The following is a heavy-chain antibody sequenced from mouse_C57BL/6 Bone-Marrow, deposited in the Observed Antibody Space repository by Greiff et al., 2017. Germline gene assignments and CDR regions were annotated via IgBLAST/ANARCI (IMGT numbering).Heavy chain of an antibody. D-gene: IGHD1-1*01. V-gene: IGHV5-4*01. CDR2: ISDGGSYT. CDR1: GFTFSSYA. J-gene: IGHJ2*01. CDR3: ARAIYYSLDY. Sequence: EVHLVESGGGLVKPGGSLKLSCAASGFTFSSYAMSWVRQTPEKRLEWVATISDGGSYTYYPDNVKGRFTISRDNAKNNLYLQMSHLKSEDTAMYYCARAIYYSLDYWGQGTTLTVSS.